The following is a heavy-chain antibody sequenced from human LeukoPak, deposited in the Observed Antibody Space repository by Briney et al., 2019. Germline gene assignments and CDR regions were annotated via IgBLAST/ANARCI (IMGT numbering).Heavy chain of an antibody. CDR1: GGSISSSSYY. J-gene: IGHJ4*02. CDR2: IYYSGST. V-gene: IGHV4-39*07. D-gene: IGHD3-3*01. CDR3: ARDLGDYEFSF. Sequence: SETLSLTCTVSGGSISSSSYYWGWIRQPPGKGLEWIGSIYYSGSTYYNPSLKSRVTISVDTSKNQFSLKLSSVTAADTAVYYCARDLGDYEFSFWGQGTLVTVSS.